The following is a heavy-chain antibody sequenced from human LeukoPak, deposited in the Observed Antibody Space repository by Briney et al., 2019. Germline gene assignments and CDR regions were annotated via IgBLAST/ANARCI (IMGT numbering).Heavy chain of an antibody. CDR1: GGSISSGSYY. CDR2: IYTSGST. Sequence: SQTLSLTCTVSGGSISSGSYYWSWIRQPAGKGLEWIGRIYTSGSTNYNPSLKSRVTMSVDTSKNQFSLKLSSVTAADTAVYYCARDQRYSSGWASYYYYGMDVWGQGTTVTVSS. J-gene: IGHJ6*02. D-gene: IGHD6-19*01. CDR3: ARDQRYSSGWASYYYYGMDV. V-gene: IGHV4-61*02.